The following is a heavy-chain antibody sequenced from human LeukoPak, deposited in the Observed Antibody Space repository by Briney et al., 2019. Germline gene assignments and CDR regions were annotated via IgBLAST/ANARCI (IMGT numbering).Heavy chain of an antibody. Sequence: GGSLRLSCAASGFTVSSNYMTWVRQAPGKGLEWVSLIYSGGSTSYADSVRGRFTISRDNSKNTLYLQMNSLRAEDTAVYYCARIETVADAFGIWGQGTLVTVSS. J-gene: IGHJ3*02. V-gene: IGHV3-66*01. CDR3: ARIETVADAFGI. CDR2: IYSGGST. CDR1: GFTVSSNY. D-gene: IGHD1-1*01.